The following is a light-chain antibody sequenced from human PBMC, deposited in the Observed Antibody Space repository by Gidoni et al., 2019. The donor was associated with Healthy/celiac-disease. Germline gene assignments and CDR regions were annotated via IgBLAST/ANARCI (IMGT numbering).Light chain of an antibody. CDR3: QQSYSTPVT. Sequence: PSSLSASVGDRVTITCRASQSISSYLNWYQQKPGKAPKLLIYAASSLQSGVPSRFSGSGSGTDFTLTISSLQPEDFATYYCQQSYSTPVTFGPGTKVDIK. CDR1: QSISSY. CDR2: AAS. J-gene: IGKJ3*01. V-gene: IGKV1-39*01.